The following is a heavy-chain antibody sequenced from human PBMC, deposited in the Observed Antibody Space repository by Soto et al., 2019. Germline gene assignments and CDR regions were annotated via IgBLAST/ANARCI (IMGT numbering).Heavy chain of an antibody. CDR3: AKDLSAAVTQYFDY. D-gene: IGHD6-13*01. CDR2: ISWNSGSI. V-gene: IGHV3-9*01. J-gene: IGHJ4*02. CDR1: GFTFDDYA. Sequence: DVQLVESGGGLVQPGRSLRLSCAASGFTFDDYAMHWVRQAPGKGLEWVSGISWNSGSIGYADSVKGRFTISRDNAKNSLYLQMNSLRAEDTALYYCAKDLSAAVTQYFDYWGQGTLVTVSS.